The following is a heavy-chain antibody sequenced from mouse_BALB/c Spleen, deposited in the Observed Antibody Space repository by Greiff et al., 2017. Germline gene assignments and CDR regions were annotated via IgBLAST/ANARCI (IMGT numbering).Heavy chain of an antibody. CDR1: GFAFSSYD. CDR3: ARRGITAWFAY. J-gene: IGHJ3*01. CDR2: ISSGGGST. Sequence: EVKVVESGGGLVKPGGSLKLSCAASGFAFSSYDMSWVRQTPEKRLEWVAYISSGGGSTYYPDTVKGRFTISRDNAKNTLYLQMSSLKSEDTAMYYCARRGITAWFAYWGQGTLVTVSA. V-gene: IGHV5-12-1*01. D-gene: IGHD2-4*01.